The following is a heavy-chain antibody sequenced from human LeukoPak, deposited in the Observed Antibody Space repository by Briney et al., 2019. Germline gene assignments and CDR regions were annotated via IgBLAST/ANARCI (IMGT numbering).Heavy chain of an antibody. V-gene: IGHV1-69*13. CDR3: ASGPVTEGGYYFDY. CDR2: IIPIFGTA. J-gene: IGHJ4*02. Sequence: SVKVSCKASGHTFTGYYMHWVRQAPGQGLEWMGGIIPIFGTANYAQKFQGRVTITADESTSTAYMELSSLRSEDTAVYYCASGPVTEGGYYFDYWGQGTLVTVSS. D-gene: IGHD2-21*02. CDR1: GHTFTGYY.